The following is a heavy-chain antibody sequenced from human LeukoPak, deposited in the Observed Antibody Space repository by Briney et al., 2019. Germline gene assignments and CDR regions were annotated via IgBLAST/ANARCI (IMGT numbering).Heavy chain of an antibody. V-gene: IGHV4-34*01. Sequence: SETLSLTCAVYGGSFSGYYWSWIRQPPGKGLEWIGEINHGGSTNYNPSLKSRVTISVDTSKNQFSLKLSSVTAADTAVYYCARGATLLPLGYWGQGTLVTVSS. CDR1: GGSFSGYY. J-gene: IGHJ4*02. CDR2: INHGGST. D-gene: IGHD1-26*01. CDR3: ARGATLLPLGY.